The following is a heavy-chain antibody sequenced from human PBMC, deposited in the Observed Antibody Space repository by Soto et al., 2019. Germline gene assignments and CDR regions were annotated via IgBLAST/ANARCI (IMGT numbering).Heavy chain of an antibody. Sequence: ASVKVSCKASGYTFIGYYIHWVRQATGQGLEWMGWSNPNSGSTNYAQKFQGRVTMTKDTSISTTYMDLSRLRSDDTAVYYCARYCSSVSCYDEIWGQGTMVTV. J-gene: IGHJ3*02. CDR2: SNPNSGST. D-gene: IGHD2-15*01. V-gene: IGHV1-2*02. CDR3: ARYCSSVSCYDEI. CDR1: GYTFIGYY.